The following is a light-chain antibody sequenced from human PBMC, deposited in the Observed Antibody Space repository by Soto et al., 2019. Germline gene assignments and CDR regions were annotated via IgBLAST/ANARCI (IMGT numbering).Light chain of an antibody. J-gene: IGKJ2*01. CDR3: QQGYNWPLT. Sequence: EIVMTQSPATLSLSPGERATLSCRASQSINSELAWYQQKPGQPPRLLIYGASTRATGIPARFTGSESGSEFTLAISGLQSEDFAVYYCQQGYNWPLTFGQGTRVEI. CDR2: GAS. CDR1: QSINSE. V-gene: IGKV3-15*01.